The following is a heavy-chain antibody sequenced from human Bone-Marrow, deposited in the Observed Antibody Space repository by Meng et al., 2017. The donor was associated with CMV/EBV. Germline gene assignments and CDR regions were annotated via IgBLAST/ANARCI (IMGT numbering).Heavy chain of an antibody. Sequence: SVKVSCKASGGSFSRYVISWVRQAPGQGPEWMGGIIPILGITNYAQKFQGRLTITADKSTTTGYMEWSSLRAEDTAVYYWVFSEEYYHFRSGPDWYYHYGMDVWGQGTTVTVSS. D-gene: IGHD3-3*01. V-gene: IGHV1-69*10. CDR2: IIPILGIT. J-gene: IGHJ6*02. CDR3: VFSEEYYHFRSGPDWYYHYGMDV. CDR1: GGSFSRYV.